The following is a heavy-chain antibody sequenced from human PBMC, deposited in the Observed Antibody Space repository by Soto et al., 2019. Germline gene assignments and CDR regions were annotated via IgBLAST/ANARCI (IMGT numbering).Heavy chain of an antibody. Sequence: QVQLVQSGAEVKQSGASVKVSCKASGYDFTAYDINWVRQASGQGLEWMGWMNPINGATGSARRFQGRVSMTRNTDTGTAYLELTSLRSDDSAVYYCGRGPSPLAPAGGTPYYFAMDVWGQGTTVTVSS. CDR1: GYDFTAYD. CDR3: GRGPSPLAPAGGTPYYFAMDV. J-gene: IGHJ6*02. CDR2: MNPINGAT. D-gene: IGHD6-13*01. V-gene: IGHV1-8*02.